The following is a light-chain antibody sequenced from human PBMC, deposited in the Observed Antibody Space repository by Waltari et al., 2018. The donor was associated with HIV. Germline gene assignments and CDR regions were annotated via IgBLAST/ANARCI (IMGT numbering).Light chain of an antibody. CDR3: ATWDDSLIWV. V-gene: IGLV1-47*01. CDR1: NSNIGTNS. CDR2: RNN. J-gene: IGLJ3*02. Sequence: QPVLTQPPSASGTPGHGVTISCSGSNSNIGTNSVYWYQHLPGMAPKLLIYRNNRRPSGIPYRFSGSGSGTSASLAISGLRSEDEAEYYCATWDDSLIWVFGGGTKLTVL.